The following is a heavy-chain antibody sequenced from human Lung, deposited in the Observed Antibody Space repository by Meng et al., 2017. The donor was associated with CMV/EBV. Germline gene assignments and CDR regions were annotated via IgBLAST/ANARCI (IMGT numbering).Heavy chain of an antibody. J-gene: IGHJ4*02. V-gene: IGHV3-74*01. D-gene: IGHD3-22*01. CDR2: INSEGSST. CDR3: ARAADLYDYYDSSGYYGY. Sequence: VSRINSEGSSTSYADSVKGRFTISRDNAKNTLYLQMNSLRAEDTAVYYCARAADLYDYYDSSGYYGYWGQGTLVTVSS.